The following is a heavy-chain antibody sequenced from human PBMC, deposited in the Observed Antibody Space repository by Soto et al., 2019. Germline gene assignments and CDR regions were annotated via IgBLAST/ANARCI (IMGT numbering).Heavy chain of an antibody. J-gene: IGHJ4*02. CDR3: ADLLWGGRDYFDY. D-gene: IGHD2-21*01. V-gene: IGHV3-23*01. CDR2: ISGSGDTT. Sequence: EVQLLDSGGGLVQPGGSLRLSCAASGFIFSTYAMSWDRQAPGKGVEWLAAISGSGDTTYYAESVRGRFTISRDNSKNMLYLQLNSLTVEDRAVYYSADLLWGGRDYFDYWGQGTLAIVST. CDR1: GFIFSTYA.